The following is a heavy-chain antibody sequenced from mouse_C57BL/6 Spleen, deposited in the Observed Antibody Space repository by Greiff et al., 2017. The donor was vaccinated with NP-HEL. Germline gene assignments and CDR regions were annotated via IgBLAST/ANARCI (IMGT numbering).Heavy chain of an antibody. CDR3: ARSYGLYYYDY. D-gene: IGHD1-1*02. V-gene: IGHV1-69*01. CDR2: IDPSDSYT. Sequence: QVQLQQPGAELVMPGASVKLSCKASGYTFTSYWMHWVKQRPGQGLEWIGEIDPSDSYTNYNPKFKGKATLTVDKASSTAYMPLSSLTSEDSAVYYWARSYGLYYYDYWGQGTTLTVSS. J-gene: IGHJ2*01. CDR1: GYTFTSYW.